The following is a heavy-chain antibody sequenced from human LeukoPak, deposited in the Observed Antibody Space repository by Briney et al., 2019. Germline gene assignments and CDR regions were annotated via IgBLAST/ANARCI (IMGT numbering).Heavy chain of an antibody. CDR2: ISAYNGNT. CDR1: GYTFTSYC. CDR3: ARASPHSQWLVQPEHAYLDQ. Sequence: ASVKVSCKASGYTFTSYCISWVRQAPGQGLEWMGWISAYNGNTNYAQKLQGRVTMTRDTSISTAYMELSRLRSDDTAVYYCARASPHSQWLVQPEHAYLDQWGQGPVVSVS. D-gene: IGHD6-19*01. V-gene: IGHV1-18*01. J-gene: IGHJ4*02.